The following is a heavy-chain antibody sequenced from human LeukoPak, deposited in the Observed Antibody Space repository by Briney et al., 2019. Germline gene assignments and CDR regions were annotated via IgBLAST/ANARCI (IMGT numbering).Heavy chain of an antibody. Sequence: ASVKVSCKASGYTFTGYYMHWVRQAPGQGLEWMGWINPNSGGTNYAQKFQGRVTMTRDTSISTAYMELSRLRFDDTAVYYCARDYYDSSGYYLSIWGQGTMVTVSS. CDR1: GYTFTGYY. CDR2: INPNSGGT. CDR3: ARDYYDSSGYYLSI. D-gene: IGHD3-22*01. J-gene: IGHJ3*02. V-gene: IGHV1-2*02.